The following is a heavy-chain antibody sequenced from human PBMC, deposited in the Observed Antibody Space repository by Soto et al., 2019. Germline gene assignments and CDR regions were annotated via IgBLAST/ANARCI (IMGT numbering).Heavy chain of an antibody. J-gene: IGHJ6*01. CDR1: GFTFSSYG. Sequence: QVQLVQSGGGVVQPGGSLRLSCAASGFTFSSYGMHWVRQAPGKGLEWVAVIWYDGSKIYYADSVKGRFTISRDNSKHTLYLQMNSPRAEDTAVYYCARPLEQHQLGFGMDVWGQGSPVTVSS. D-gene: IGHD6-13*01. V-gene: IGHV3-33*01. CDR3: ARPLEQHQLGFGMDV. CDR2: IWYDGSKI.